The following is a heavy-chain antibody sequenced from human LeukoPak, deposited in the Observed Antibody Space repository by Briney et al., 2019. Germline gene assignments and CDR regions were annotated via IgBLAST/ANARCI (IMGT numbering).Heavy chain of an antibody. CDR2: ISSSSSTI. Sequence: GGSLRLSCAAPGFTFSSYSMNWVRQAPGKGLEWVSYISSSSSTIYYADSVKGRFTISRDNAKNSLYLRMNSLRAEDTAVYYCATCDLSGYWGQGTLVTVSS. CDR1: GFTFSSYS. V-gene: IGHV3-48*04. D-gene: IGHD5/OR15-5a*01. J-gene: IGHJ4*02. CDR3: ATCDLSGY.